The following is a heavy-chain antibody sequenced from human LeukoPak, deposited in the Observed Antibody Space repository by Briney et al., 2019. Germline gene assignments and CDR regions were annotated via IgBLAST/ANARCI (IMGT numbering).Heavy chain of an antibody. Sequence: GGSLRLSCAASGFTLSSYAMSWVRQAPGKGLEWVSAISGSGGSTYYADSVKGRFTISRDNSKNTLYLQMNSLRAEDTAVYYCAKNYYDSSGYYGKFDYWGQGTLVTVSS. V-gene: IGHV3-23*01. D-gene: IGHD3-22*01. CDR1: GFTLSSYA. CDR3: AKNYYDSSGYYGKFDY. J-gene: IGHJ4*02. CDR2: ISGSGGST.